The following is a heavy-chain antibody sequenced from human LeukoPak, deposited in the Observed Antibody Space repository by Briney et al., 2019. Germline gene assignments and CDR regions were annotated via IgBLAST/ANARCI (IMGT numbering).Heavy chain of an antibody. CDR1: GGSISGHY. Sequence: SETLSLTCTVSGGSISGHYWSWIRQPPGKGLEWIGYIYYIGSTHYNPSLKSRVTISVDTSKNQFSLNLKSVTAADTAVYYCARHAAVAGTAFDYWGQGMLVTVSS. CDR3: ARHAAVAGTAFDY. V-gene: IGHV4-59*08. J-gene: IGHJ4*02. D-gene: IGHD6-19*01. CDR2: IYYIGST.